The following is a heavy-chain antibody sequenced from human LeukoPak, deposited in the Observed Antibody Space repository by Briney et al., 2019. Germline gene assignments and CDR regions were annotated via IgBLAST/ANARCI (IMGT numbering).Heavy chain of an antibody. CDR1: AFTIRIHA. CDR2: IGSSVAL. D-gene: IGHD5/OR15-5a*01. CDR3: AKDATPGNSVYDHFDY. J-gene: IGHJ4*02. Sequence: GGSLRLSYAASAFTIRIHAMSWVHQAPGTGRECVLTIGSSVALHYPNFVRGGSTAPRDEPQNTLYLQMDSLRAEEAAIYYCAKDATPGNSVYDHFDYWGQGTLATVSS. V-gene: IGHV3-23*01.